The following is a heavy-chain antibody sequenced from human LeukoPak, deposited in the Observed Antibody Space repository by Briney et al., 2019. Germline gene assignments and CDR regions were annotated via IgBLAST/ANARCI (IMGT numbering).Heavy chain of an antibody. CDR2: SYYGGST. CDR3: ARGGVYDYVWGSYRNNWFDP. V-gene: IGHV4-59*01. CDR1: VGSISCYN. Sequence: SEALSFTGAASVGSISCYNWSCIREPPGRGLGGIGKSYYGGSTNYTPSLKSRVTISVDTSKNQFSLKLSSVTAADTAVYYCARGGVYDYVWGSYRNNWFDPWGQGTLVTVSS. D-gene: IGHD3-16*02. J-gene: IGHJ5*02.